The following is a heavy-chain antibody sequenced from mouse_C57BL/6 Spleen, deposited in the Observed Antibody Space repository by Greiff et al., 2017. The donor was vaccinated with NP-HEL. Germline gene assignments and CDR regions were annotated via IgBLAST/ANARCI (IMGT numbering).Heavy chain of an antibody. CDR1: GYSFTGYY. Sequence: VHVKQSGPELVKPGASVKISCKASGYSFTGYYMNWVKQSPEKSLEWIGEINPSTGGTTYNQKFKAKATLTVDKSSSTAYMQLKSLTSEDSAVYYCARWGYYGSRVMYYFDYWGQGTTLTVSS. CDR2: INPSTGGT. CDR3: ARWGYYGSRVMYYFDY. J-gene: IGHJ2*01. D-gene: IGHD1-1*01. V-gene: IGHV1-42*01.